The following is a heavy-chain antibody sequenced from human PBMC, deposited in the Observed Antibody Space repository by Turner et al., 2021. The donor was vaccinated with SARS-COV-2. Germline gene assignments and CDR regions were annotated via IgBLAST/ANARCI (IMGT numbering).Heavy chain of an antibody. V-gene: IGHV3-21*01. Sequence: EVQMVESGGGLVKPGGSRRLSCAASGFTFSRYSMNWVRQAPGKGLEWVSSISSSSTYINYADSVKGRFTISRDNAKNSLYLQVNSLRAEDTAVYYCARDRGPFAEAAFDIWGQGTMVTISS. CDR2: ISSSSTYI. CDR1: GFTFSRYS. J-gene: IGHJ3*02. D-gene: IGHD3-10*01. CDR3: ARDRGPFAEAAFDI.